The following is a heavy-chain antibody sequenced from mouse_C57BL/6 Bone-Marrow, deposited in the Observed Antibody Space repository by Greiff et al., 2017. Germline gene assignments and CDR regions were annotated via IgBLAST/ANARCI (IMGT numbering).Heavy chain of an antibody. CDR2: ISYDGSN. CDR3: ARGLSLYYFDY. Sequence: VQLQQSGPGLVKPSQSLSLTCSVTGYSITSGYYWNWIRQFPGNKLEWMGYISYDGSNNYNPSLKNRISITRDTSKNQFFLKLNSVTTEDTATYYCARGLSLYYFDYWGQGTTLTVSS. D-gene: IGHD2-12*01. J-gene: IGHJ2*01. CDR1: GYSITSGYY. V-gene: IGHV3-6*01.